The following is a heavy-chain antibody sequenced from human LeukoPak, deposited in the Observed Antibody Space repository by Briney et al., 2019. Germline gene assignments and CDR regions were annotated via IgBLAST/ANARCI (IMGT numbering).Heavy chain of an antibody. J-gene: IGHJ3*02. D-gene: IGHD3-3*01. CDR1: GGSFSGYY. Sequence: SETLSLTCAVYGGSFSGYYWSWIRQPPGKGLEWIGEINHSGSTNYNPSLKSRVTISVDTSKNQFSLKLSSVTAADTAVYYCARWDSGEWFHDAFDIWGQGTRVTVSS. CDR3: ARWDSGEWFHDAFDI. V-gene: IGHV4-34*01. CDR2: INHSGST.